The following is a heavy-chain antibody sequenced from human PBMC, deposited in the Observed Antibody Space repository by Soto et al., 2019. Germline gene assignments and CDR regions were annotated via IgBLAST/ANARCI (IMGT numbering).Heavy chain of an antibody. V-gene: IGHV4-4*07. CDR3: ARDRYYYDSSGYYHKLGYFQH. CDR1: GGSISSYY. J-gene: IGHJ1*01. D-gene: IGHD3-22*01. CDR2: IYTSGST. Sequence: PSETLSLTCTVSGGSISSYYWSWSRQPAGKGLEWIGRIYTSGSTNYNPSLKSRVTMSVDTSKNQFSLKLSSVTAADTAVYYCARDRYYYDSSGYYHKLGYFQHWGQGTLVTVSS.